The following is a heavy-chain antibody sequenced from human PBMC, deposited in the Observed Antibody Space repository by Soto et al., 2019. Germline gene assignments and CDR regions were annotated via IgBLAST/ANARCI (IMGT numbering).Heavy chain of an antibody. J-gene: IGHJ2*01. CDR1: GFTFSSYW. D-gene: IGHD4-17*01. V-gene: IGHV3-7*03. CDR2: IKQDGSEK. Sequence: GGSLRLSCAASGFTFSSYWMSWVRQAPGKGLEWVAHIKQDGSEKYYVDSVKGRFTISRDNAKNSLYLQMNSLRAEDTAVYYCARIDYGDLPYALVPDHFDLWGRGTLVTVSS. CDR3: ARIDYGDLPYALVPDHFDL.